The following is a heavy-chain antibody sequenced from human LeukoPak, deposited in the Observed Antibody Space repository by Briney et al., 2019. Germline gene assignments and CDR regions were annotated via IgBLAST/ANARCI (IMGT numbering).Heavy chain of an antibody. D-gene: IGHD4-23*01. J-gene: IGHJ4*02. Sequence: SETLSLTCAVSGGSISSSSSICWTWVRQPPGEGLEWTGEIYHNGATNYNPSLKSRVTMSLDKSKNQFFLKLNSVTAADTAVYYCARNGGNSDYDYWGQGTLVTVSA. CDR1: GGSISSSSSIC. CDR2: IYHNGAT. V-gene: IGHV4-4*02. CDR3: ARNGGNSDYDY.